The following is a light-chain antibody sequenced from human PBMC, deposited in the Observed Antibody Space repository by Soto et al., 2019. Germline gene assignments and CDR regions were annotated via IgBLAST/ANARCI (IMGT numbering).Light chain of an antibody. Sequence: QSARTQPASVSGSPGQSITISCTGTSSDVGSYNLVSWYQQHPGKAPKLMIYEGSKRPSGVSNRFSGSKSGNTASLTISGLQAEDEADHYCCSYAGSSTYVFGTGTKVTVL. CDR3: CSYAGSSTYV. CDR2: EGS. CDR1: SSDVGSYNL. J-gene: IGLJ1*01. V-gene: IGLV2-23*01.